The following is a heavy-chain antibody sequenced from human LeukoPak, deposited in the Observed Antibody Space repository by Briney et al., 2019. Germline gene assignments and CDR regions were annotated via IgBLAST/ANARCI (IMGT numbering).Heavy chain of an antibody. CDR3: ARDMTTWWYIWFDP. D-gene: IGHD4-11*01. CDR1: GGSFSGYY. CDR2: INHSGST. J-gene: IGHJ5*02. V-gene: IGHV4-34*01. Sequence: PSETLSLTCAVYGGSFSGYYWSWIRQPPGKGLEWIGEINHSGSTNYNPSLKGRVTISVDTSKNQFSLKLSSVTAADTAVYYCARDMTTWWYIWFDPWGQGTLVTVSS.